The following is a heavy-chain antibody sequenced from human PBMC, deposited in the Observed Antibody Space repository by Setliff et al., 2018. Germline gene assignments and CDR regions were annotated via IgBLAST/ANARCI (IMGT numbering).Heavy chain of an antibody. CDR1: GFGFSSYT. CDR2: ISIRSDYI. D-gene: IGHD1-7*01. CDR3: VRGTQYLPVGDL. Sequence: PGGSLRLSCEGSGFGFSSYTMNWVRQTPGGGLEWVSSISIRSDYINYADSVKGRFVISRDNANNSLFLQMNGLRAEDTGVYYCVRGTQYLPVGDLWGQGTPVTVSS. J-gene: IGHJ5*02. V-gene: IGHV3-21*01.